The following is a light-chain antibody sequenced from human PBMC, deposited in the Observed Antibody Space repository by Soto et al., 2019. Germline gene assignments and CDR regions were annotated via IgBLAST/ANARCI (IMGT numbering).Light chain of an antibody. CDR3: QQYNNWQT. V-gene: IGKV3-15*01. CDR2: GAS. J-gene: IGKJ5*01. CDR1: QSVSSN. Sequence: EIVMTQSPATLSVSPGERATLSCRASQSVSSNLAWYQQKPGQAPRLLIYGASTRATDIPARFSGSGSGTGFTLTISSLQSEDFAVYYCQQYNNWQTFGQGTRLEIK.